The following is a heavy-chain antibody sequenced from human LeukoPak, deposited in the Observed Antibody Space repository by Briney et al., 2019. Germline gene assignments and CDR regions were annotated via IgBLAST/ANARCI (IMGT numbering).Heavy chain of an antibody. D-gene: IGHD5-18*01. CDR1: GFTFSSYA. Sequence: GGSLRLSCAASGFTFSSYAMSWVRQAPGKGLEWVSAISGSGGSTYYADSVKGRFTISRDNSKNTLYLQMNSLRAEDMAVYYCAKDEVEAATVHRLTWFDPWGQGTLVTVSS. V-gene: IGHV3-23*01. CDR3: AKDEVEAATVHRLTWFDP. CDR2: ISGSGGST. J-gene: IGHJ5*02.